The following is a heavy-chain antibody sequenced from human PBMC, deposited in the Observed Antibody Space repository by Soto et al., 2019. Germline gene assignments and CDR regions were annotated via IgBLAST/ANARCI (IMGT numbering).Heavy chain of an antibody. V-gene: IGHV3-30-3*01. Sequence: GGSLRLSCAASGFTFSSYAMHWVRQAPGKGLEWVAVISYDGSNKYYADSVKGRFTISRDNSKNTLYLQMNSLRAEDTAVYYCARDLGVVPAAIYYWGQGTLVTVSS. D-gene: IGHD2-2*01. CDR1: GFTFSSYA. J-gene: IGHJ4*02. CDR3: ARDLGVVPAAIYY. CDR2: ISYDGSNK.